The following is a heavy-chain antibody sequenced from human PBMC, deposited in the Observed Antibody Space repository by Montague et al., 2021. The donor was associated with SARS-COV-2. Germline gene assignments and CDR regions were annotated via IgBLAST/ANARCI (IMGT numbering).Heavy chain of an antibody. V-gene: IGHV4-39*07. CDR2: IYFSGST. D-gene: IGHD6-19*01. CDR1: GGSISSSGYY. J-gene: IGHJ3*02. CDR3: ARGSGWMGNAFDI. Sequence: SETLSLTCTVSGGSISSSGYYWDWIRQPPGKGLEWIGYIYFSGSTNYNPSLKSRVTISVDTSKNQFSLKLSSVTAADTAVYYCARGSGWMGNAFDIWGQGTTVTVSS.